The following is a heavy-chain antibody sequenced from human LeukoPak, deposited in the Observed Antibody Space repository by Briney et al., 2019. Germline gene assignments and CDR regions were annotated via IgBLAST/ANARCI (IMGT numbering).Heavy chain of an antibody. D-gene: IGHD3-9*01. CDR3: AATYYDILTGYYPYYFDY. CDR1: GGSFSGYY. CDR2: INHSGST. V-gene: IGHV4-34*01. J-gene: IGHJ4*02. Sequence: SETLSLTCAVYGGSFSGYYWSWIRQPPGKGLEWIGEINHSGSTNYNPSLKSRVTISVDTSKNQFSLKLSSVTAADTTVYYCAATYYDILTGYYPYYFDYWGQGTLVTVSS.